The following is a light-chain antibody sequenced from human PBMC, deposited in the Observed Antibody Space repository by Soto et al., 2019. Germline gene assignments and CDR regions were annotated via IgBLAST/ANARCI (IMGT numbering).Light chain of an antibody. CDR3: QQYNKWPPYT. CDR2: GAS. Sequence: EIVMTQSPANLSVSPGERATLSCRASQSVSSNVAWYQQKPGQGPRLLIYGASTRATSIPARFSGSVSGTEFTLTINSLQSEDFAVYYCQQYNKWPPYTFGQGTKLEIK. V-gene: IGKV3-15*01. CDR1: QSVSSN. J-gene: IGKJ2*01.